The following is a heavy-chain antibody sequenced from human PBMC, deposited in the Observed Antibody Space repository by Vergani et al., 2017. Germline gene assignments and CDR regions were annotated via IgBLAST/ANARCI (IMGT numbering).Heavy chain of an antibody. Sequence: EVQLLESGGGLAQPGGSLRLSCAASGFTFSSYAMSWVRQVPGKGLEWVSGISGSGGNTYYANSVKGRFTISRDNSKNTLYLQMNSLRADDTAVYYCAKGVYCSSTSCYEGRGYYYGMGVWGQGP. CDR2: ISGSGGNT. J-gene: IGHJ6*02. CDR3: AKGVYCSSTSCYEGRGYYYGMGV. CDR1: GFTFSSYA. D-gene: IGHD2-2*01. V-gene: IGHV3-23*01.